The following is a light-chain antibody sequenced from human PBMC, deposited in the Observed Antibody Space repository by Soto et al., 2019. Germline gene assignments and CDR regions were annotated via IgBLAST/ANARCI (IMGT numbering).Light chain of an antibody. CDR1: QNIDNY. J-gene: IGKJ2*03. V-gene: IGKV1-39*01. CDR2: AAS. Sequence: DIQMTQSPSSLSASVGDRVTITCRASQNIDNYLNWYQQKPGKAPNLLIYAASSLQSGVPSRFAGSGSGTHFTLTISTLQPEDVGTYCCQQSLSTPIYSFGHGTKVEIK. CDR3: QQSLSTPIYS.